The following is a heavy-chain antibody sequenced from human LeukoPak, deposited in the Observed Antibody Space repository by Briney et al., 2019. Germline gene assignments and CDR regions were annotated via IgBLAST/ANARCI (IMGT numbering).Heavy chain of an antibody. CDR1: GLTVSSNC. D-gene: IGHD4-11*01. CDR2: ISSSSSTI. Sequence: GGSLRLSCAASGLTVSSNCMNWVRQAPGKGLEWVSYISSSSSTIYYADSVKGRFTISRDNAKNSLYLQMNSLRAEDTALYYCARGFRVTTSLSLDYWGQGTLVTVSS. V-gene: IGHV3-48*01. CDR3: ARGFRVTTSLSLDY. J-gene: IGHJ4*02.